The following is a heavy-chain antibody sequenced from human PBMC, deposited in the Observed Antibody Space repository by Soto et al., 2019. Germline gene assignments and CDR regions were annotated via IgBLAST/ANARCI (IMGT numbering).Heavy chain of an antibody. D-gene: IGHD3-22*01. CDR2: IYYSGST. J-gene: IGHJ5*02. Sequence: QVQLQESGPGLVKPSQTLSLTCTVSGGSISSGGYYWSWIRQHPGKGLEWIGYIYYSGSTYYNPSLKSRVTISVDTSKNQFSLKLSSVTDADTAVYYCARDWDYYDSSPRFDPWGQGTLVTVSS. CDR1: GGSISSGGYY. V-gene: IGHV4-31*03. CDR3: ARDWDYYDSSPRFDP.